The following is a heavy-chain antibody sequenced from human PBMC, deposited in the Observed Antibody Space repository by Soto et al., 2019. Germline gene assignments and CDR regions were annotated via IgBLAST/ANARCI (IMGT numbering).Heavy chain of an antibody. CDR1: GGSISSSSYY. CDR3: ARHVIWQWLDYYYYYGMDV. D-gene: IGHD6-19*01. Sequence: SSETLSLTCTVSGGSISSSSYYWGWIRQPPGKGLEWIGSIYYSGSTYYNPSLKSRVTISVDTSKNQFSLKLSSVTAADTAVYYCARHVIWQWLDYYYYYGMDVWGQGTTVTVSS. J-gene: IGHJ6*02. V-gene: IGHV4-39*01. CDR2: IYYSGST.